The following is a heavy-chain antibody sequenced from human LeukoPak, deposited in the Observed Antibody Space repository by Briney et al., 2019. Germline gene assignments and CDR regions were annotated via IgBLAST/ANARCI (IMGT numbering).Heavy chain of an antibody. J-gene: IGHJ4*02. V-gene: IGHV1-69*13. CDR1: GGAFSSYA. Sequence: SVKVSCKASGGAFSSYAISWVRQAPGQGLEWMGGIIPIFGTANYAQKFQGRVTITADESTSTAYMELSSLRSEDTAVYYCARSSGYDYDGYFDYWGQGTLVTVSS. D-gene: IGHD5-12*01. CDR3: ARSSGYDYDGYFDY. CDR2: IIPIFGTA.